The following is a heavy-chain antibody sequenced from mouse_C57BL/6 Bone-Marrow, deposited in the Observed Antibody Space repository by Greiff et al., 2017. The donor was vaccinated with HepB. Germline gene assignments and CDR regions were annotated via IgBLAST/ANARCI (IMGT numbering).Heavy chain of an antibody. CDR2: IDPETGGT. D-gene: IGHD2-4*01. J-gene: IGHJ4*01. V-gene: IGHV1-15*01. Sequence: QVQLKQSGAELVRPGASVTLSCKASGYTFTDYEMHWVKQTPVHGLEWIGAIDPETGGTAYNQKFKGKAILTADKSSSTAYMELRSLTSEDSAVYYCTRYYYHDPYYAMDYWGQGTSVTVSS. CDR1: GYTFTDYE. CDR3: TRYYYHDPYYAMDY.